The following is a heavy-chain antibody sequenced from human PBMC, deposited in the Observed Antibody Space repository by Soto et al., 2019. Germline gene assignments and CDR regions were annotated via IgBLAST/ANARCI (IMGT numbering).Heavy chain of an antibody. D-gene: IGHD3-10*01. CDR1: GYTLTELS. J-gene: IGHJ3*01. V-gene: IGHV1-24*01. CDR3: ATPLYTMVRGEGDAFDL. Sequence: ASVNGSCNVSGYTLTELSMHWVLQAPGKGLEWMGGFDPEDGETIYAQKFQGRVTMTEDTSTDTAYMELSSLRSEDTAVYYCATPLYTMVRGEGDAFDLWGQGTMVSVSS. CDR2: FDPEDGET.